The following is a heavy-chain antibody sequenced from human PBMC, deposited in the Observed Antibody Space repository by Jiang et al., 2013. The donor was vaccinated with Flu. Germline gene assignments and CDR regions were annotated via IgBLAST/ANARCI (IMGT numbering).Heavy chain of an antibody. CDR2: IYHSGST. Sequence: PGLVKPSETLSLTCTVSGYSISSGYYWGWIRQPPGKGLEWIGSIYHSGSTYYNPSLKSRVTISVDTSKNQFSLKLSSVTAADTAVYYCARATYYDFWSGPNWFDPWGQGTLVTVSS. CDR1: GYSISSGYY. D-gene: IGHD3-3*01. J-gene: IGHJ5*02. V-gene: IGHV4-38-2*02. CDR3: ARATYYDFWSGPNWFDP.